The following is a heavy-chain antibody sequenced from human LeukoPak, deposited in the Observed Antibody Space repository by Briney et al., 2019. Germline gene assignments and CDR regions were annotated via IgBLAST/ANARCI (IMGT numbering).Heavy chain of an antibody. CDR3: ARRDSGSSSRAFDI. V-gene: IGHV4-4*07. CDR2: FYTSGSI. CDR1: GGSISNYY. J-gene: IGHJ3*02. D-gene: IGHD1-26*01. Sequence: TSETLSLTCTVSGGSISNYYWSWIRQPAGKGLEWIGRFYTSGSINYNPSLKSRVTMSVDTSKNQISLKLSSVTAADTAVYYCARRDSGSSSRAFDIWGQGTMVTVSS.